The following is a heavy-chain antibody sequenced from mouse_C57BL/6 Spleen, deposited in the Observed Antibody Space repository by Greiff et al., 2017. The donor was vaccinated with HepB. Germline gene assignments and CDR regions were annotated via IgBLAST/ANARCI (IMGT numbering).Heavy chain of an antibody. V-gene: IGHV1-69*01. J-gene: IGHJ4*01. D-gene: IGHD4-1*01. CDR3: ARGGSGGMDY. Sequence: VQLQQPGAELVMPGASVKLSCKASGYTFTSYWMHWVKQRPGQGLEWIGEIDPSDSYTNYNQQFKGKSTLTVDKSSSTAYMQLSSLTSEDSAVYYCARGGSGGMDYWGQGTSVTVSS. CDR2: IDPSDSYT. CDR1: GYTFTSYW.